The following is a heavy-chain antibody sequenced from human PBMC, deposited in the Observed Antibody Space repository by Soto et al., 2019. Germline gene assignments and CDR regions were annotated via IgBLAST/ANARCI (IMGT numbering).Heavy chain of an antibody. CDR1: GFTFGDHG. Sequence: DVQLVESGGSVVRPGGSLRLSCAASGFTFGDHGMIWVRQAPGKGLEWASGINWNGGSTGYVDSVKGRFTISRDNAKNSLYLKMDSLRADDTALYYCARARGYYYGYFQDWGQGTRVTVSS. V-gene: IGHV3-20*04. J-gene: IGHJ1*01. CDR2: INWNGGST. CDR3: ARARGYYYGYFQD. D-gene: IGHD3-10*01.